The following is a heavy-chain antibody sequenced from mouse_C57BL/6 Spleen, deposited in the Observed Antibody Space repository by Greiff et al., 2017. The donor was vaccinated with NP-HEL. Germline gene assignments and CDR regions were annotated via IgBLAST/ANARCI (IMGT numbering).Heavy chain of an antibody. CDR3: ARGEGFYDGYPAWFAY. D-gene: IGHD2-3*01. V-gene: IGHV1-50*01. CDR2: IDPSDSYT. CDR1: GYTFTSYW. Sequence: QVQLKQSGAELVKPGASVKLSCKASGYTFTSYWMQWVKQRPGQGLEWIGEIDPSDSYTNYNQKFKGKATLTVDTSSSTAYMQLSSLTSEDSAVYYCARGEGFYDGYPAWFAYWGQGTLVTVSA. J-gene: IGHJ3*01.